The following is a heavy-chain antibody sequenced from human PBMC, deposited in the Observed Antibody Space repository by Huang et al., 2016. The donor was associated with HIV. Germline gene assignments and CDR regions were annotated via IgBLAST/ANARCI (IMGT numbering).Heavy chain of an antibody. CDR1: GGTFKKYA. J-gene: IGHJ6*03. Sequence: QVNLVQSGAEVRKPGSSVKVSCKASGGTFKKYAISWVRQAPGQGLGWMGASITLYGSAEYAEKFQDRVTLTADGSTNTAYLELDRLTSEDTAVYYGAKVAAGQPFHFYYYMDAWGDGTTVIVSS. V-gene: IGHV1-69*13. CDR2: SITLYGSA. D-gene: IGHD3-3*02. CDR3: AKVAAGQPFHFYYYMDA.